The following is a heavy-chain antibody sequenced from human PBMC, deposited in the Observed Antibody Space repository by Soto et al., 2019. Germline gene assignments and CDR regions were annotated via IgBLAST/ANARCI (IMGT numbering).Heavy chain of an antibody. V-gene: IGHV1-18*01. D-gene: IGHD6-19*01. CDR2: ISAYNGDT. CDR1: GYSFTNYG. J-gene: IGHJ6*03. Sequence: ASVKVSCKASGYSFTNYGITWVRQAPGQGFEWMGWISAYNGDTNYAQKLQGRVTMTTDASTSTAYLELRSLRSDDTAVYYCARDRGVAPRVAGNTHYYYYMDVWGKGTTVTVSS. CDR3: ARDRGVAPRVAGNTHYYYYMDV.